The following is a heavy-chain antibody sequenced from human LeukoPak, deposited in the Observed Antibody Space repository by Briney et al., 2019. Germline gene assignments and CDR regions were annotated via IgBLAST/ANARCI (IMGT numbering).Heavy chain of an antibody. CDR1: GGSISRYY. J-gene: IGHJ6*02. Sequence: PSETLPLTCTVSGGSISRYYWSWIRQPPGKGLEWIGYIYYSGSTNYNPSLKSRVTISVDTSKNQFSLKLSSVTAADTAVYYCARDDLSRAYGMDVWGQGTTVTVSS. CDR2: IYYSGST. CDR3: ARDDLSRAYGMDV. V-gene: IGHV4-59*01. D-gene: IGHD3/OR15-3a*01.